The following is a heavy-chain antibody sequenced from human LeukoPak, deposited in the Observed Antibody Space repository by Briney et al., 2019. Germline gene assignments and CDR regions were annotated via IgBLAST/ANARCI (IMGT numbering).Heavy chain of an antibody. D-gene: IGHD1-7*01. CDR2: INDSGRI. V-gene: IGHV4-34*01. J-gene: IGHJ6*03. CDR1: GGSFSNYY. CDR3: ARRWNYGRNYYIDV. Sequence: SEALSLTCAVYGGSFSNYYWSWIRQPPGKGLEWVGEINDSGRINYNPSLMSRVTVSVDTSKNQFSLRLTSVTATDTAVYYCARRWNYGRNYYIDVWGNGATVSVSS.